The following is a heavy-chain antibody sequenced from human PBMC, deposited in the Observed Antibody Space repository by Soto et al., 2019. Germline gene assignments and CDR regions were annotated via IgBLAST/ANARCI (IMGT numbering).Heavy chain of an antibody. CDR2: IYSGGST. Sequence: GGSLRLSCAASGFTVSSNYMSWVRQAPGKGLEWVSVIYSGGSTYYADSVKGRFTISRDNSKNTLYLQMNSLRAEDTAVYYCARDRRWLRFSRDYYYMDVWGKGTTVTVSS. CDR3: ARDRRWLRFSRDYYYMDV. V-gene: IGHV3-66*01. J-gene: IGHJ6*03. D-gene: IGHD5-12*01. CDR1: GFTVSSNY.